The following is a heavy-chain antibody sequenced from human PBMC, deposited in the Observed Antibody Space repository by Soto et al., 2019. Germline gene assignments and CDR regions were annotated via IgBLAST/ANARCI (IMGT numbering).Heavy chain of an antibody. CDR2: INPDSRDR. J-gene: IGHJ4*02. V-gene: IGHV1-2*06. CDR1: GYTFNGYY. Sequence: ASVKASCQASGYTFNGYYIHWVRQAPGEGLEWMGRINPDSRDRDYAQEFQGRVTVTRDTATSTAYMEMRRVRSDDTAVYYCVRDNPLTPFCYWGQGPLVTVSS. CDR3: VRDNPLTPFCY. D-gene: IGHD3-3*02.